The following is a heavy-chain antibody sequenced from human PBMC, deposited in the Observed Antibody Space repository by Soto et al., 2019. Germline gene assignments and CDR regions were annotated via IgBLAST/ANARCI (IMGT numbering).Heavy chain of an antibody. D-gene: IGHD3-3*01. J-gene: IGHJ6*02. CDR3: ARLYYDYV. CDR2: VSLDSDSI. V-gene: IGHV3-48*02. Sequence: GSLRLSCRASGSDFSTYSMNWVRQAPGQGLEWIAYVSLDSDSIQYADSVKGRFTVSRDDAENSLYLQMDSLRDEDTATYYCARLYYDYVWGQGTTVTVSS. CDR1: GSDFSTYS.